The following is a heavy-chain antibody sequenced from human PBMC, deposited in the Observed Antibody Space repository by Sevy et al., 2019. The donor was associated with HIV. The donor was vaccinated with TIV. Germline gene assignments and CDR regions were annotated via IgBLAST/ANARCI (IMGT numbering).Heavy chain of an antibody. V-gene: IGHV3-66*01. J-gene: IGHJ4*02. CDR1: GFTVNSNY. CDR2: IHSDDTT. D-gene: IGHD5-18*01. Sequence: GGSLRLSCAASGFTVNSNYMTWVRQAPGKGLEGVSVIHSDDTTYQAHSVKDRFTISRDNFKNTLYLHMSSLRAEDTAVYYCARGKSGYDYALNYWGQGTLVTVSS. CDR3: ARGKSGYDYALNY.